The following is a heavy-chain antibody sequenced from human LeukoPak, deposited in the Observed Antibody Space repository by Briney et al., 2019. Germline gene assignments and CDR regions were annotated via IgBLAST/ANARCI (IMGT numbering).Heavy chain of an antibody. CDR2: ISGSGGST. V-gene: IGHV3-23*01. J-gene: IGHJ6*02. D-gene: IGHD4-17*01. CDR3: AKAGGDGDPIYYYYYGMDV. CDR1: GFTFSSYA. Sequence: PGGSLRLSCAASGFTFSSYAMSWVRQAPGKGLEWVSAISGSGGSTYYADSVKGRFTISRDNSKNTLYLQMNSLRAEDTAVYYCAKAGGDGDPIYYYYYGMDVWGQGTTVTVPS.